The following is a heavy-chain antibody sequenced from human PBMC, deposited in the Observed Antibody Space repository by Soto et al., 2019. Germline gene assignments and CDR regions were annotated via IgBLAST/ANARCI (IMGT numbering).Heavy chain of an antibody. CDR1: GFTFSSYG. V-gene: IGHV3-33*01. J-gene: IGHJ4*02. Sequence: GGSLRLSCAASGFTFSSYGMHWVRQAPGKGLEWVAVIWYDGSNKYYADSVKGRFTISRDNSKNTLYLQMNSLRAEDTAVYYCARGGNYGSGSYQFDYWGQGTLVTVSS. D-gene: IGHD3-10*01. CDR3: ARGGNYGSGSYQFDY. CDR2: IWYDGSNK.